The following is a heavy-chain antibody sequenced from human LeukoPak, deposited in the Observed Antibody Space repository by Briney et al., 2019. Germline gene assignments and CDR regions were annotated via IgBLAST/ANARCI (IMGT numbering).Heavy chain of an antibody. V-gene: IGHV3-21*01. CDR2: ITRSSYI. Sequence: GGSLRLSCAASGFTFSSYSMNWVRQAPGKGLEWVSSITRSSYIYYADSVKGRFTISRDNAKNSLYLQMNSLRAEDMAVYYCARDRFSNYGGSRAGYYYYMDVWGKGTTVTVSS. J-gene: IGHJ6*03. D-gene: IGHD2-15*01. CDR1: GFTFSSYS. CDR3: ARDRFSNYGGSRAGYYYYMDV.